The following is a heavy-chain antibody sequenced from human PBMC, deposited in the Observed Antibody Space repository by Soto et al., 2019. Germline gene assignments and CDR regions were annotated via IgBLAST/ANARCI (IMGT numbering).Heavy chain of an antibody. V-gene: IGHV4-59*01. CDR1: GGSISPYY. J-gene: IGHJ4*02. D-gene: IGHD6-13*01. CDR3: ARDYSTFVFDY. Sequence: SETLSLTCTVSGGSISPYYWSWIRQPPGKGLEWIGFIYYSGSTNYNPSLKSRVTISVDTSQNQFSLMLTSVTAADTGFYYCARDYSTFVFDYWGQGTLVTVSS. CDR2: IYYSGST.